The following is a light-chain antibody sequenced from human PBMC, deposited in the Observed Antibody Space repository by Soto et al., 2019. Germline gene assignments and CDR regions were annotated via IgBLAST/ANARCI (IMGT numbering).Light chain of an antibody. CDR3: AAWDTTLDGYV. CDR1: SSNLGDNT. J-gene: IGLJ1*01. CDR2: SYD. Sequence: QSVLTQPPSASGAPGQRGTISCFTSSSNLGDNTVNWYQHVPGTAPKLLIYSYDQRPSRVPDRFSGSRSGTSASLAISGLQSEDEADYYCAAWDTTLDGYVFGTGTKAPS. V-gene: IGLV1-44*01.